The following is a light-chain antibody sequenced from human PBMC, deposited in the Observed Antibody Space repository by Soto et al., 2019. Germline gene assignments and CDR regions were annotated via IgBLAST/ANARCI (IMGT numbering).Light chain of an antibody. Sequence: NFMLTQPHSGSESPGKTVTISCTGSSGSIASNYVQWYQQRPGSAPTTVIYEDKQRPSGVPDRFSGSIDSSSNSASLTLSGLKTEDEADYYCQSYGSSNHDVVFGGGTKLTVL. CDR3: QSYGSSNHDVV. CDR1: SGSIASNY. V-gene: IGLV6-57*02. J-gene: IGLJ2*01. CDR2: EDK.